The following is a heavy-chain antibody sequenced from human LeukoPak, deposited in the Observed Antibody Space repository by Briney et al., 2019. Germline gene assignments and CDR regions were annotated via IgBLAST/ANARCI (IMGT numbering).Heavy chain of an antibody. CDR2: IYSGGST. Sequence: GGSLRLSCAASGFTVSSNYMSWVRQAPGKGLEWVSVIYSGGSTYYADSVKGRFTISRDNSKNTLYLQMNSLRAEDTAVYYCASPYCSGGSCYYHDAFDIWGQGTMVTVSS. V-gene: IGHV3-53*01. CDR3: ASPYCSGGSCYYHDAFDI. J-gene: IGHJ3*02. D-gene: IGHD2-15*01. CDR1: GFTVSSNY.